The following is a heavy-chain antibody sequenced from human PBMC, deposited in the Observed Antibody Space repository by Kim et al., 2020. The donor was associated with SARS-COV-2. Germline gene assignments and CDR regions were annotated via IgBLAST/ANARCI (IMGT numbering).Heavy chain of an antibody. Sequence: HGDGSNTRYADSVKGRFTISRDNDKNTVYIQMNSLRGEDTAVYYCAKAYDDWGQGTLVTVSS. D-gene: IGHD2-21*01. J-gene: IGHJ4*02. CDR3: AKAYDD. CDR2: HGDGSNT. V-gene: IGHV3-74*01.